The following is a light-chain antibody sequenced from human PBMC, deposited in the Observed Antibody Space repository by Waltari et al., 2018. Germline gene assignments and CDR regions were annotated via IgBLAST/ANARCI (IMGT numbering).Light chain of an antibody. Sequence: THHHSLPGSPGETVITSCPGTGGTIARIFVPGYQQRPGRAPAAVIYENNQRPSGVPDRFSGSIDGSSNSASLTISGLHSEDEADYYCQSYDHAFPVVFGGGTKLTVL. CDR1: GGTIARIF. CDR2: ENN. CDR3: QSYDHAFPVV. J-gene: IGLJ3*02. V-gene: IGLV6-57*02.